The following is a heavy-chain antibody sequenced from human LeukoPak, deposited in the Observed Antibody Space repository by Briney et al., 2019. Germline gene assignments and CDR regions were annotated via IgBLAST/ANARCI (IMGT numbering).Heavy chain of an antibody. CDR3: ARDKSEYDSSGRGDY. J-gene: IGHJ4*02. D-gene: IGHD3-22*01. CDR2: INGDGSYA. Sequence: GGSLRLSCAASGFAFSSYWMHWVRQVPGKGLVWLSRINGDGSYAKYADSVKGRFTISRDNAQNTLFLQMNSLSAEDTAVYFCARDKSEYDSSGRGDYWGQGTLVTVSS. V-gene: IGHV3-74*03. CDR1: GFAFSSYW.